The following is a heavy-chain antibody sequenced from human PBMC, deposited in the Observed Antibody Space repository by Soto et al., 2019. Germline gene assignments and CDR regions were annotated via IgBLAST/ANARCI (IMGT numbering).Heavy chain of an antibody. CDR2: ISGSGGST. Sequence: EVQLLESGGGLVQPGGSLRLSCAASGFTFSSYAMSWVRQAPRKGLEWVSAISGSGGSTYYADSVKGRFTISRDNSKNTLYLQMNSLRAEDTAVYYCAKDYRPSPYSSGWYRTYWYFDLWGRGTLVTVSS. J-gene: IGHJ2*01. V-gene: IGHV3-23*01. CDR3: AKDYRPSPYSSGWYRTYWYFDL. D-gene: IGHD6-19*01. CDR1: GFTFSSYA.